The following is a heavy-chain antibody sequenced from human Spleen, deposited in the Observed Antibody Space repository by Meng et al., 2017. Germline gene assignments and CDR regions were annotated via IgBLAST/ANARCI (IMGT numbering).Heavy chain of an antibody. Sequence: GESLKIFCAASGFTFSDYYMSWSRQAPGKGLEWGSYISSSGSTIYYADPVKGRFTISRDNAKNSLYLQMNSLRAEDTAVYYCARVEGNGGATTLSPAFDIWGQGKMVTVSS. CDR1: GFTFSDYY. CDR3: ARVEGNGGATTLSPAFDI. J-gene: IGHJ3*02. D-gene: IGHD1-26*01. V-gene: IGHV3-11*01. CDR2: ISSSGSTI.